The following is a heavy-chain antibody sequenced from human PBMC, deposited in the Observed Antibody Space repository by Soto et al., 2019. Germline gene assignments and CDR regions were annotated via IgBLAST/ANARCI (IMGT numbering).Heavy chain of an antibody. CDR3: ARGHIFGGEIRYYYYYGMDV. CDR2: ISSSSSYI. V-gene: IGHV3-21*01. Sequence: PRWSLRLSCSASVFTFSSYSMNWFRQAPGKGLEWVSSISSSSSYIYYADSVKGRFTISRDNAKNSLYLQMNSLRAEDTAVYYCARGHIFGGEIRYYYYYGMDVWGQGTTVTVSS. J-gene: IGHJ6*02. CDR1: VFTFSSYS. D-gene: IGHD3-3*02.